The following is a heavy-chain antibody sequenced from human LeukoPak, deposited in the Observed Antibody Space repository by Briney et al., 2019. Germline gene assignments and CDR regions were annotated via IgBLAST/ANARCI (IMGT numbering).Heavy chain of an antibody. CDR1: GGSISSGSYY. J-gene: IGHJ4*02. Sequence: SQTLSLTCTVSGGSISSGSYYWSWIRQPAGKGLEWIGRIYTSGSTNYNPSLKSRVTISVDTSKNQFSLKLSSVTAADTAVYYCARTGGSYGPTPPDYWGQGTLVTVSS. V-gene: IGHV4-61*02. CDR2: IYTSGST. CDR3: ARTGGSYGPTPPDY. D-gene: IGHD1-26*01.